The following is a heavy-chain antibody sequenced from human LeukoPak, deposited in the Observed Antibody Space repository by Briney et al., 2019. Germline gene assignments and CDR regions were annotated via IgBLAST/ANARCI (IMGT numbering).Heavy chain of an antibody. CDR3: ATHQGYSGSYPYFDY. D-gene: IGHD1-26*01. CDR1: GYSFTTYW. Sequence: GESLKISCKGSGYSFTTYWIGWVRQMPGKGLEWMGIIYPADSDTRYSPSFQGQVTISADNSISTAYLQWSSLKASDTAMYYCATHQGYSGSYPYFDYWGQGALVTVSS. J-gene: IGHJ4*02. CDR2: IYPADSDT. V-gene: IGHV5-51*01.